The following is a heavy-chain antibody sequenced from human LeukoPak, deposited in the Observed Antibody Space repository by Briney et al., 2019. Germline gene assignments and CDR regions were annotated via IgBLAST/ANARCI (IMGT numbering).Heavy chain of an antibody. Sequence: ASVKVSCKASGYTFTGYYMHWVRQAPGQGLEWMGWFNPNSGDTNYAQKFQGRVTVTRDTSISTAYMELSGLTSDDTAVYYCARTAFQFGQYFYYMNVWGTGTTVTVSS. J-gene: IGHJ6*03. CDR3: ARTAFQFGQYFYYMNV. CDR2: FNPNSGDT. D-gene: IGHD3-3*02. CDR1: GYTFTGYY. V-gene: IGHV1-2*02.